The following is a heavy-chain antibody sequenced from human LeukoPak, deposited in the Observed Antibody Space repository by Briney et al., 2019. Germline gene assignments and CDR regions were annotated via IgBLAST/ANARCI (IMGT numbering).Heavy chain of an antibody. V-gene: IGHV1-24*01. J-gene: IGHJ4*02. Sequence: ASVKVSCKVSGYTLTELSMHWVRQAPGKGLEWMGGFDPEDGETIYAQKFQGRVTMTEDTSTDTAYMELSSLRSEDTAVYYCATTNPNTMIVIYWGQGTLVTVSS. CDR1: GYTLTELS. CDR2: FDPEDGET. CDR3: ATTNPNTMIVIY. D-gene: IGHD3-22*01.